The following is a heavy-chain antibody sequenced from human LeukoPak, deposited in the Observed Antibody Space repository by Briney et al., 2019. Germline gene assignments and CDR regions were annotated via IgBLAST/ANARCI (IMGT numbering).Heavy chain of an antibody. V-gene: IGHV3-33*01. Sequence: PGGSLRLSCAASGFTFSSYGMHWVRQAPGKGLEWVAVIWYDGSNKYYADSVKGRFTISRDNSKNTLYLQMNSLRAEDTAVYYCARDLNYYDSSGYYVRAFDYWGQGTLVTVSS. CDR1: GFTFSSYG. D-gene: IGHD3-22*01. CDR3: ARDLNYYDSSGYYVRAFDY. J-gene: IGHJ4*02. CDR2: IWYDGSNK.